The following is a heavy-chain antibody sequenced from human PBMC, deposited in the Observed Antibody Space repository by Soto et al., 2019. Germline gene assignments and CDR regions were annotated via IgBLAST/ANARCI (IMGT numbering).Heavy chain of an antibody. CDR2: IFSNDEK. V-gene: IGHV2-26*01. CDR1: GFSLSNARMG. CDR3: ARILHSSSWYRWFDP. J-gene: IGHJ5*02. D-gene: IGHD6-13*01. Sequence: QVTLKESGPVLVKPTETLTLTCTVSGFSLSNARMGVSWIRQPPGKALEWLAHIFSNDEKSYSTSLKSRLTISKDTSKSQVVLTMTNMDPMDTATYYCARILHSSSWYRWFDPWGQGTLVTVSS.